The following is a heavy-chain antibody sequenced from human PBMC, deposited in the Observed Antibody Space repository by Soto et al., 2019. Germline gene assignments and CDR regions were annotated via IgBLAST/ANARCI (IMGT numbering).Heavy chain of an antibody. Sequence: NPGGSLRLSCAASGFTFSNAWISWVRQAPGKGLEWVGRIKSKTDGGTTDYAAPVKGRFTISRDDSKNTLYLQMNSLKTEDTDVYYCTTDSSGYNPDAFDIWGQGTMVTVSS. J-gene: IGHJ3*02. CDR1: GFTFSNAW. V-gene: IGHV3-15*01. CDR3: TTDSSGYNPDAFDI. D-gene: IGHD3-22*01. CDR2: IKSKTDGGTT.